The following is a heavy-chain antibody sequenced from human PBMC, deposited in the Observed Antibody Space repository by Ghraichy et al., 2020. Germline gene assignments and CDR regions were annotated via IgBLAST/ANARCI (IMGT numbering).Heavy chain of an antibody. CDR3: ARLKCLMGRTNWFDP. Sequence: SETLSLTCTVSGGSISSSSYYWGWIRQPPGKGREWFVSIYYSGSTYYNPSLKSRVTISVYTSKNQFSLKLSSVTAADTAVYYCARLKCLMGRTNWFDPWGQGTLVTVSS. V-gene: IGHV4-39*01. D-gene: IGHD2-8*01. J-gene: IGHJ5*02. CDR1: GGSISSSSYY. CDR2: IYYSGST.